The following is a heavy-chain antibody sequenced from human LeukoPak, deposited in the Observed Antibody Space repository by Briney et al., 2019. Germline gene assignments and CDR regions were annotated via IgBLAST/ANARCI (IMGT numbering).Heavy chain of an antibody. D-gene: IGHD5-12*01. Sequence: GGSLRLSCAASGFTFSSYWMSWVRQAPGKGLEWVANIKQHGSEKYYVDSVKGRFTISRDNAKNSLYLQMNSLRAEDTAVYYCARSGYDSYYYYMDVWGKGTTVTVSS. CDR3: ARSGYDSYYYYMDV. CDR1: GFTFSSYW. J-gene: IGHJ6*03. V-gene: IGHV3-7*01. CDR2: IKQHGSEK.